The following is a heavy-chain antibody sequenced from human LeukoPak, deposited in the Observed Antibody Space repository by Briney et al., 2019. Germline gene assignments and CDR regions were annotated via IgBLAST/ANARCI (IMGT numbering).Heavy chain of an antibody. CDR1: GYTFTNYH. Sequence: ASVKVSCKASGYTFTNYHMHWVRQAPGQGLEWVGIINPSGGSTSYAQKFQGRVTMTRDMSTSTVYMELSSLRSEDTAVYYCARDIESSGWYDYWGQGTLVTVSS. V-gene: IGHV1-46*01. CDR2: INPSGGST. D-gene: IGHD6-19*01. J-gene: IGHJ4*02. CDR3: ARDIESSGWYDY.